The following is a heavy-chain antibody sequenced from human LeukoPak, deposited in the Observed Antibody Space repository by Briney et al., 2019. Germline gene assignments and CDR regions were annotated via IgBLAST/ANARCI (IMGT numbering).Heavy chain of an antibody. D-gene: IGHD3-10*01. CDR3: ARASLLWFGESDDAFDI. V-gene: IGHV3-64*01. Sequence: GGSLRLSCAASGFTFSSYAMHWVRQAPGKGLEYVSAISSNGGSTYYANSVKGRFTISRDNSKNTLYLQMGSLRAEAMAVYYCARASLLWFGESDDAFDIWGQGTMVTVSS. CDR2: ISSNGGST. CDR1: GFTFSSYA. J-gene: IGHJ3*02.